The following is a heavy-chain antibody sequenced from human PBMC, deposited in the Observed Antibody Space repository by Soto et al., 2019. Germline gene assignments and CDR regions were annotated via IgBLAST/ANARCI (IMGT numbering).Heavy chain of an antibody. Sequence: TLSLTFTVVGGSISSGDYYWSWIRQPPGKGLEWIGYTYYIGSTYYKPSLKSRVTISVDTSKNQFSLKLSSVTAADTAVYYCARDFFGGGRYSNYDHYYYGMDVWGQGTTVTVSS. CDR1: GGSISSGDYY. J-gene: IGHJ6*02. CDR2: TYYIGST. V-gene: IGHV4-30-4*01. D-gene: IGHD4-4*01. CDR3: ARDFFGGGRYSNYDHYYYGMDV.